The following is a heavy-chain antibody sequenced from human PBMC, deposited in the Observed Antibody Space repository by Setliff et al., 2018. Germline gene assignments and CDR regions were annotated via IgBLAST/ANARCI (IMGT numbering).Heavy chain of an antibody. CDR2: IYTSWST. Sequence: SETLSLTCTFSDDSISSRHYYWSWIRQPAGKGQDWLGQIYTSWSTNYHPSLKGRATLSIDADKKQFSLKLTSVTAADTAVYYCARMGGFLYMDVWGKGTTVTVSS. CDR1: DDSISSRHYY. J-gene: IGHJ6*03. CDR3: ARMGGFLYMDV. D-gene: IGHD3-3*01. V-gene: IGHV4-61*09.